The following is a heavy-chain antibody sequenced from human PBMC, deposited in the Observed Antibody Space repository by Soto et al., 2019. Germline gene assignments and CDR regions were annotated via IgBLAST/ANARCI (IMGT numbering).Heavy chain of an antibody. CDR2: IRSKANSYAT. CDR3: TRPRYCSSTSCPSWFDP. Sequence: LRLSCAASGFTFSGSAMHWVRQASGKGLEWVGRIRSKANSYATAYAASVKGRFTISRDDSKNTAYLQMNSLKTEDTAVYYCTRPRYCSSTSCPSWFDPWGQGTLVTVSS. D-gene: IGHD2-2*01. J-gene: IGHJ5*02. CDR1: GFTFSGSA. V-gene: IGHV3-73*01.